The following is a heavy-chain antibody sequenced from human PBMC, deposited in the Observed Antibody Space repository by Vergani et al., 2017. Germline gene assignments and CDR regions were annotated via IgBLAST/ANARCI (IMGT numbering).Heavy chain of an antibody. CDR1: GFTFSNAW. J-gene: IGHJ2*01. V-gene: IGHV3-48*01. CDR3: ASSITMMPFDL. Sequence: EVQLVESGGGLVKPGGSLRLSCAASGFTFSNAWMSWVRQAPGKGLEWISYISSSSSTIYYADSVKGRFTISRDNAKNSLYLQMNSLRAEDTAVYYCASSITMMPFDLWGRGTLVTVSS. CDR2: ISSSSSTI. D-gene: IGHD3-22*01.